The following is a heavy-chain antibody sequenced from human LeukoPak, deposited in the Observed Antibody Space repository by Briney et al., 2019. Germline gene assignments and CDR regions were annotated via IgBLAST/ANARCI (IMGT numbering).Heavy chain of an antibody. J-gene: IGHJ4*02. CDR3: ARSDYSSSPFDY. D-gene: IGHD6-6*01. CDR2: IYYSGST. CDR1: SGSISTYS. Sequence: ETLSLTCSVSSGSISTYSWSWIRQPPGKGLEWIGYIYYSGSTKYNPSLKSRVTISVDTSKNQFSLKLSSLTASDTAVYYCARSDYSSSPFDYWGQGTLVTVSS. V-gene: IGHV4-59*01.